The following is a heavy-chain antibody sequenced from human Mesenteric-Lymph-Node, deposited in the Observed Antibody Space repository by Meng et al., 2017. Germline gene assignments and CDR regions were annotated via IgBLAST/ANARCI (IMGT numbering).Heavy chain of an antibody. J-gene: IGHJ4*02. D-gene: IGHD3-10*01. CDR2: INTNTGNP. Sequence: GLELKKLGASVGVSCKASGDTFTRYSTNWFRQAPGQGLEWMGWINTNTGNPTSAQGFTGRFLFSLDTSVSTAYLHILNLKAEDTAMYYCARDDTYGSLDYWGQGTLVTVSS. V-gene: IGHV7-4-1*01. CDR1: GDTFTRYS. CDR3: ARDDTYGSLDY.